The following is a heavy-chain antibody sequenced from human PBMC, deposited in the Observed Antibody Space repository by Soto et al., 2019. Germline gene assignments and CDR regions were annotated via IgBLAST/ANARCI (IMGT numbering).Heavy chain of an antibody. D-gene: IGHD6-13*01. CDR1: GCSISSSSYY. V-gene: IGHV4-39*01. CDR2: IYYSGST. CDR3: ARQTSSPYGMDV. Sequence: SETLSLTCTVSGCSISSSSYYWGWIRQPPGKGLEWIGSIYYSGSTYYNPSLKSRVTISVDTSKNQFSLKLSSVTAADTAVYYCARQTSSPYGMDVWGQGTTVTVSS. J-gene: IGHJ6*02.